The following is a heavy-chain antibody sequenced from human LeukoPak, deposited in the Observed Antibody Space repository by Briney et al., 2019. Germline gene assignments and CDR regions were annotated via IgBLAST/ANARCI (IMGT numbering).Heavy chain of an antibody. CDR3: ASDYDILTGYYRGVDY. J-gene: IGHJ4*02. CDR2: IYYSGST. Sequence: PSQTLSLTCTVSGGSISSGGYYWSWIRQHPGKGLEWIGYIYYSGSTNYNPSLKSRVTISVDTSKNQFSLKLSSVTAADTAVYYCASDYDILTGYYRGVDYWGQGTLVTVSS. CDR1: GGSISSGGYY. D-gene: IGHD3-9*01. V-gene: IGHV4-31*03.